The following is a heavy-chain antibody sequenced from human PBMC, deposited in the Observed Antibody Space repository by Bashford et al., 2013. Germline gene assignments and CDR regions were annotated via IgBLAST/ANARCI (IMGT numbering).Heavy chain of an antibody. V-gene: IGHV4-39*01. CDR2: IHHSGTT. Sequence: SETLSLTCTVSGGSINSSPYYWGWIRQPPGRGLEWIGSIHHSGTTYYNPSLKSRVTISVDTSKNQLSLKLSSVTAADTAVYYCARDKNHWYWFYYWGQGTLVTVSS. D-gene: IGHD1-14*01. J-gene: IGHJ4*02. CDR1: GGSINSSPYY. CDR3: ARDKNHWYWFYY.